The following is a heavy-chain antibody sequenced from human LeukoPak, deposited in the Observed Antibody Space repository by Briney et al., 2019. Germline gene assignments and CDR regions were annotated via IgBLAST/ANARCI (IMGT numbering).Heavy chain of an antibody. D-gene: IGHD3-9*01. V-gene: IGHV4-34*01. CDR2: INHSGST. CDR3: ARGSMLTGYPFDY. J-gene: IGHJ4*02. CDR1: GGSFSGYY. Sequence: SETLSLTCAVYGGSFSGYYWSWIRQPPGKGLEWIGEINHSGSTNYNPSLKSRVTMSVDTSKNQFSLKLSSVTAADTAVYYCARGSMLTGYPFDYWGQGTLVTVSS.